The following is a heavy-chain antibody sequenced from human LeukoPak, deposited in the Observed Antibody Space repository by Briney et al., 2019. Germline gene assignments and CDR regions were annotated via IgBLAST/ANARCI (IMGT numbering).Heavy chain of an antibody. D-gene: IGHD5-24*01. Sequence: PGGSLRLSCAASGFTFSSYGMHWVRQAPGKGLEWVAVIWYDGSNKYYADSVKGRFTISRDNSKNTLYLQMNSLRAEDTAVYYCAKAPFSFQFNYFDYWGQGTLVTVSS. V-gene: IGHV3-33*06. CDR3: AKAPFSFQFNYFDY. CDR1: GFTFSSYG. CDR2: IWYDGSNK. J-gene: IGHJ4*02.